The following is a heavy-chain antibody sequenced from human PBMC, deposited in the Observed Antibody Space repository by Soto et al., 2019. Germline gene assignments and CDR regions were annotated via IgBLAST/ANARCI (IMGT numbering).Heavy chain of an antibody. CDR1: GFTFSSYW. V-gene: IGHV3-7*01. CDR2: IKQDGSEK. J-gene: IGHJ6*03. CDR3: ASIPPEYYDVWSGYYPHTPHHYMDV. D-gene: IGHD3-3*01. Sequence: EVQLVESGGGLVQPGGSLRLSCAASGFTFSSYWMSWVRQAPGKGLEWVANIKQDGSEKYYVDSVKGRFTISRDNAKNSLYLQMNSLRAEDTAVYYCASIPPEYYDVWSGYYPHTPHHYMDVWGKGTTVTVSS.